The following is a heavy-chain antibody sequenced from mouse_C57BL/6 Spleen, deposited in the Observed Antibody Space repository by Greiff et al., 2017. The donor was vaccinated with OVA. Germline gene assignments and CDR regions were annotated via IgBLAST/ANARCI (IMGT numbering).Heavy chain of an antibody. J-gene: IGHJ1*03. Sequence: VQLQQPGAELVKPGASVKLSCKASGYTFTSYWMHWVKQRPGQGLEWIGMIHPNSGSTNYNEKFKSKATLTVDKSSSTAYMQLSSLTSEDSAVYYCARSPYDYDEYFDVWGTGTTVTVSS. V-gene: IGHV1-64*01. CDR1: GYTFTSYW. CDR2: IHPNSGST. D-gene: IGHD2-4*01. CDR3: ARSPYDYDEYFDV.